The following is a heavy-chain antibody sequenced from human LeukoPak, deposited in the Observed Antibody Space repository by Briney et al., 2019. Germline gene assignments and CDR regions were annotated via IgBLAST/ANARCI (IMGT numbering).Heavy chain of an antibody. CDR1: GYTFTSYG. Sequence: ASVKVSCKASGYTFTSYGISWVRQAPGQGLEWMGWINPNSGGTSYAQKFQGRVTMTRDTSISTAYMELSRLRSEDTAVYYCATYSSSWWPSYYFDYWGQGTLVTVSS. D-gene: IGHD6-13*01. CDR3: ATYSSSWWPSYYFDY. J-gene: IGHJ4*02. CDR2: INPNSGGT. V-gene: IGHV1-2*02.